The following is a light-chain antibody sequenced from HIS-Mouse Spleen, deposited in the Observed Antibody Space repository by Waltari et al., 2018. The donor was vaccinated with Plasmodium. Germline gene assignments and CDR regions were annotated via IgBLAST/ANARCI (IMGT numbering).Light chain of an antibody. CDR2: DAS. CDR1: QSVSSY. V-gene: IGKV3-11*01. Sequence: DIVLTQSPATLSLSPGERATLSCRASQSVSSYLAWYHQKPGQAPRLLIYDASNRATGIPARFSGSGSGTDFTLTISSLEPEDFAVYYCQQRSNWPHTFGQGTKLEIK. CDR3: QQRSNWPHT. J-gene: IGKJ2*01.